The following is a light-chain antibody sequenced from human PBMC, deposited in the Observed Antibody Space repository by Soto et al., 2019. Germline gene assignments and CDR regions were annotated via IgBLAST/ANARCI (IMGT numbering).Light chain of an antibody. CDR3: QQLNSYPRT. J-gene: IGKJ4*01. CDR2: AAT. CDR1: QGISSY. Sequence: DIQLTQSPSFLSASVGDRVTITCRARQGISSYLAWYQQSAGKAPKLLIYAATTLQSGVPSRFSGSGSGTEFTLTISSLQPEDFATYYCQQLNSYPRTFGGGTKVEIE. V-gene: IGKV1-9*01.